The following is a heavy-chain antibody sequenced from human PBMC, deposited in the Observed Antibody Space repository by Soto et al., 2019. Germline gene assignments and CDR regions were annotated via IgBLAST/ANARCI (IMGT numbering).Heavy chain of an antibody. J-gene: IGHJ4*02. V-gene: IGHV3-21*01. CDR1: GFTFSSYS. CDR2: ISSSSSYI. CDR3: ARVSWSSGYYNPVDY. Sequence: LRLSCAASGFTFSSYSMNWVRQAPGKGLEWVSSISSSSSYIYYADSVKGRFTISRDNAKNSLYLQMNSLRAEDTAVYYCARVSWSSGYYNPVDYWGQGTLVTVSS. D-gene: IGHD3-22*01.